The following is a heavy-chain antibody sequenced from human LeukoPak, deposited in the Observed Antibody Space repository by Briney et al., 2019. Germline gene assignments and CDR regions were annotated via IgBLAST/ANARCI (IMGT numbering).Heavy chain of an antibody. CDR1: GGSISSSSYY. V-gene: IGHV4-39*01. D-gene: IGHD6-19*01. CDR3: ASLPSGYSSGWLSATSYYYYMDV. Sequence: SETLSLTRTVSGGSISSSSYYWGWIRQPPGKGLEWIGSIYYSGSTYYNPSLKSRVTISVDTSKNQFSLKLSSVTAADTAVYYCASLPSGYSSGWLSATSYYYYMDVWGKGTTVTVSS. J-gene: IGHJ6*03. CDR2: IYYSGST.